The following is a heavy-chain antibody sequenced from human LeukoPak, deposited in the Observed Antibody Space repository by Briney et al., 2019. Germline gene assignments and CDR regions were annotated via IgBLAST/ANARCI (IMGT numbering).Heavy chain of an antibody. CDR1: ADSISSGGYS. CDR3: ARGQEYFAPFRQVVSWFDP. J-gene: IGHJ5*02. CDR2: IYTSGST. D-gene: IGHD2/OR15-2a*01. Sequence: SETLSLTCAVSADSISSGGYSWSWIRQAAGKGLEWIGRIYTSGSTTYNPSLKTRITISVDTSKNQFSLRLSSLTAADTAVYFCARGQEYFAPFRQVVSWFDPWGQGTLVTVSS. V-gene: IGHV4-61*02.